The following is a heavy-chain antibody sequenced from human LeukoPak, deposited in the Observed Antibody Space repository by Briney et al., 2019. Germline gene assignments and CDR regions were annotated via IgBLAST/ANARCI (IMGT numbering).Heavy chain of an antibody. CDR1: GYTFTSYY. V-gene: IGHV1-46*01. CDR3: ARAYGSGSYTLLFFDY. J-gene: IGHJ4*02. CDR2: INPSGGST. Sequence: ASVKVSCKASGYTFTSYYMHWVRQAPGQGLEWMGIINPSGGSTSYAQKFQGRVTMTRDTSASTVYMELSSLRSEDTAVYYCARAYGSGSYTLLFFDYWGQGTLVTVSS. D-gene: IGHD3-10*01.